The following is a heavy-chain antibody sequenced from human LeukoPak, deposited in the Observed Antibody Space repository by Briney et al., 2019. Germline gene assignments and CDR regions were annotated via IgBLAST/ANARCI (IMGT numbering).Heavy chain of an antibody. CDR2: IAYDGSNK. J-gene: IGHJ4*02. CDR3: ARDIYSGLLAGYFDY. V-gene: IGHV3-30-3*01. CDR1: GFTFSSYA. D-gene: IGHD5-12*01. Sequence: GGPLRLSCAASGFTFSSYAMHWVRQAPGKGLEWVEVIAYDGSNKYYADSVKGRFTISRDNSKNTLYLQMNSLRAEDTAVYYCARDIYSGLLAGYFDYWGQGTLVTVSS.